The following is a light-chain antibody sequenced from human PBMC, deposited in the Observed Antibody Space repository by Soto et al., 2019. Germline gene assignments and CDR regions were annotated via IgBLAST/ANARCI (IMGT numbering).Light chain of an antibody. CDR1: QGIXSW. V-gene: IGKV1-5*01. CDR3: QQYNSNPRT. Sequence: IRLTQSPSTLSASVGDRVTIPCRARQGIXSWLAWYQQKPGKAPKFLXYAASSLESGGPSRLSGSGSGTEFTLTISSLQPEDFANYYCQQYNSNPRTFGGGTKVDIK. CDR2: AAS. J-gene: IGKJ4*01.